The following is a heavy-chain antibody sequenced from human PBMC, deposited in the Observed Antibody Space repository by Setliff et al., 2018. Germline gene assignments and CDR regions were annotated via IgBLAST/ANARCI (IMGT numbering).Heavy chain of an antibody. CDR1: GFTISSSA. CDR3: ASGHRYGYLFEY. J-gene: IGHJ4*02. CDR2: INTGGDTT. D-gene: IGHD5-18*01. Sequence: PGGSLRLSCAASGFTISSSAMSWVRQAPGKGLEWVSAINTGGDTTYYADSVKGRFTISRDNSKNTLYLQMNSLRAEDTAVYYCASGHRYGYLFEYWGQGTLVTVSS. V-gene: IGHV3-23*01.